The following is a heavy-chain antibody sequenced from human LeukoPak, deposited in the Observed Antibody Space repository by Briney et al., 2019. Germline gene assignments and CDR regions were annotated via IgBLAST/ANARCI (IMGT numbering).Heavy chain of an antibody. CDR2: IFYAGST. D-gene: IGHD5-18*01. CDR1: GGSIRSYY. V-gene: IGHV4-59*08. CDR3: ASGERGYSYGPLDY. Sequence: SQTLSLTCTVSGGSIRSYYWSWIRQPPGKGLEWVGYIFYAGSTTYNPSLKSRVAISIDTSKNQFSLKLNSVTAADTAVYYCASGERGYSYGPLDYWRQGILVTVSS. J-gene: IGHJ4*02.